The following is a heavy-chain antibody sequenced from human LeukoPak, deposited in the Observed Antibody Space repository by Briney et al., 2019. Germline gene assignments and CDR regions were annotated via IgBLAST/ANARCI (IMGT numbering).Heavy chain of an antibody. Sequence: GGSLRLSCAASGFTVSSNYMSWVRQAPGKGLEWVSVIYSGGSTYYSDSVKGRFTISRDNSKNTLYLHMNSMRAEDTAVYYCARGGPAAGRFDYWGQGTLVTVSS. CDR2: IYSGGST. V-gene: IGHV3-66*01. J-gene: IGHJ4*02. CDR1: GFTVSSNY. D-gene: IGHD6-13*01. CDR3: ARGGPAAGRFDY.